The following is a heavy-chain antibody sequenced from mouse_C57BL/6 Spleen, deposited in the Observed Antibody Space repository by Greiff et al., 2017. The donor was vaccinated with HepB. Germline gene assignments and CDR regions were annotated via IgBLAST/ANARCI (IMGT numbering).Heavy chain of an antibody. D-gene: IGHD1-1*01. Sequence: VQLQQSGAELVKPGASVKMSCKASGYTFTTYPIEWMKQNHGKSLEWIGNFHPYNDDTKYNEKFKGKATLTVEKSSSTVYLELSRLTSDDSAVYYCERRGDYYGSRDYAMDYWGQGTSVTVSS. CDR1: GYTFTTYP. CDR3: ERRGDYYGSRDYAMDY. V-gene: IGHV1-47*01. CDR2: FHPYNDDT. J-gene: IGHJ4*01.